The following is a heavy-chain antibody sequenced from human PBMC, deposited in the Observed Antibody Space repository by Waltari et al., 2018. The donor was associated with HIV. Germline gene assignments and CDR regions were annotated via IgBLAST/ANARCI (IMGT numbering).Heavy chain of an antibody. J-gene: IGHJ3*02. D-gene: IGHD4-17*01. Sequence: QLQLQESGPGLVKPSETLSLTCTVSGGSISSSSYYWGWLRQPPGKGLGWIGSIYYSGSTYYNPSLKSRVTISVDTSKNQFSLKLSSVTAADTAVYYCARQPPHQSTTVTTGLGDAFDIWGQGTMVTVSS. CDR2: IYYSGST. CDR3: ARQPPHQSTTVTTGLGDAFDI. V-gene: IGHV4-39*01. CDR1: GGSISSSSYY.